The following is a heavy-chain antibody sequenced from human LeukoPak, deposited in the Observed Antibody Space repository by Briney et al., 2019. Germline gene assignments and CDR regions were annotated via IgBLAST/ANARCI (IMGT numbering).Heavy chain of an antibody. D-gene: IGHD6-19*01. Sequence: TSETLSLTCTVSGGSISSGSYYWSWIRQPAGKGLEWIGRIYTSGSTNYNPSLKSRVTMSVDTSKNQFSLKLSSVTAADTAVYYCAREGGSSGWYPFDYWGQGTLVTVSS. J-gene: IGHJ4*02. V-gene: IGHV4-61*02. CDR1: GGSISSGSYY. CDR3: AREGGSSGWYPFDY. CDR2: IYTSGST.